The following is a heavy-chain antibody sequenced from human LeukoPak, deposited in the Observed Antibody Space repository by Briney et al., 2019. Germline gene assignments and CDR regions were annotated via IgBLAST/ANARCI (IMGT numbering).Heavy chain of an antibody. J-gene: IGHJ3*02. CDR2: IYYSGST. CDR3: ARGLPGFSNGDDAFDM. D-gene: IGHD6-19*01. V-gene: IGHV4-59*01. Sequence: PSETLSLTCTVSSGSLSSYYWSWFRQAPGTGLEWIGYIYYSGSTNYNPSLKSRVTISVDTSRKQFSLKLSSLTAADTAVYYCARGLPGFSNGDDAFDMWGQGTMVTVSS. CDR1: SGSLSSYY.